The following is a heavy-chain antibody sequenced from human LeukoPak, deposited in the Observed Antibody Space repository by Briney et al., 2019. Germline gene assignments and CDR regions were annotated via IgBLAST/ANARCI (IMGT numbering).Heavy chain of an antibody. V-gene: IGHV3-21*04. J-gene: IGHJ1*01. D-gene: IGHD2-2*01. CDR2: ISRSSSYI. Sequence: GGSLRLSCAASGFTFSSYSMNWVRQAPGKGLEWVSSISRSSSYIYYADSVKGRFTISRDNSKNTLYLQMNSLRAEDTAVYYCVVPAAIRYFQHWGQGTLVTVSS. CDR1: GFTFSSYS. CDR3: VVPAAIRYFQH.